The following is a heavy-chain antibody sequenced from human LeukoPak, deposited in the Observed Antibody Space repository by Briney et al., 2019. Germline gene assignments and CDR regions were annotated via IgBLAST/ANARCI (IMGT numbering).Heavy chain of an antibody. CDR1: GYTFTSYG. CDR3: ARTVLLWFGESHLDY. J-gene: IGHJ4*02. D-gene: IGHD3-10*01. Sequence: AASVKVSCKASGYTFTSYGISWVRQAPGQGLEWMGGIIPIFGTANYAQKFQGRVTITADESTSTAYMELSSLRSEDTAVYYRARTVLLWFGESHLDYWGQGTLVTVSS. V-gene: IGHV1-69*13. CDR2: IIPIFGTA.